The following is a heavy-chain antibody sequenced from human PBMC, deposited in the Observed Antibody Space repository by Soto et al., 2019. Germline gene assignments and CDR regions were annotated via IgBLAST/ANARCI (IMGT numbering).Heavy chain of an antibody. D-gene: IGHD1-1*01. CDR3: ERIPGTRYDH. J-gene: IGHJ4*02. Sequence: SETLSLTCAVYGGSFSGYYWSWIRQPPGKGLEWIGEINHSGSTNYNPSLKSRVTISVDTSKNQFSLKLSSVTAADTAVSYCERIPGTRYDHWGQGTLVTVSS. V-gene: IGHV4-34*01. CDR1: GGSFSGYY. CDR2: INHSGST.